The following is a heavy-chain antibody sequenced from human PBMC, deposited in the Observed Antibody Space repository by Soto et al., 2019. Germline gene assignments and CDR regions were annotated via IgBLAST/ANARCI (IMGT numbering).Heavy chain of an antibody. CDR2: IIPIFGTA. Sequence: SVKVSCKASGGTFSSYAISWVRQAPGQGLEWMGGIIPIFGTANYAQKFQGRVTIAADESTSTAYMELSSLRSEDTAVYYCAVPAGYYDSSGYYYWGQGTLVTVSS. CDR3: AVPAGYYDSSGYYY. J-gene: IGHJ4*02. D-gene: IGHD3-22*01. V-gene: IGHV1-69*13. CDR1: GGTFSSYA.